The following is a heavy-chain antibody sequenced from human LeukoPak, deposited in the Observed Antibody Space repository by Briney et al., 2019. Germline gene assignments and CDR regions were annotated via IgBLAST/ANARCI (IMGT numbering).Heavy chain of an antibody. J-gene: IGHJ4*02. D-gene: IGHD6-19*01. CDR3: ARGYPTYSSGWYIFPFDY. Sequence: PGGSLRLSCEASGFTFSSYSMNWVRQAPGKGLEWVASISTSGSYIYYADSLKGRFTISRDNAKNLLYLQMSSLRAEDTAVYYCARGYPTYSSGWYIFPFDYWGQGTLVIVSS. CDR1: GFTFSSYS. V-gene: IGHV3-21*01. CDR2: ISTSGSYI.